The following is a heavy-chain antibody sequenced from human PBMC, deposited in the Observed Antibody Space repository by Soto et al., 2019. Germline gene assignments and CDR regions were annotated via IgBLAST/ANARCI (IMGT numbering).Heavy chain of an antibody. CDR3: ARDSGYCSGGSCPHYYHGMDV. J-gene: IGHJ6*02. Sequence: QVQLVQSGAEVKKPGASVKVSCKASGYTFTSYGISWVRQAPGQGLEWMGWISAYNGNTNYAQKLQGRVTMTTDTSTSTAYMELRSLRSDDTAVYYCARDSGYCSGGSCPHYYHGMDVWGQGTTVTVSS. CDR2: ISAYNGNT. D-gene: IGHD2-15*01. CDR1: GYTFTSYG. V-gene: IGHV1-18*01.